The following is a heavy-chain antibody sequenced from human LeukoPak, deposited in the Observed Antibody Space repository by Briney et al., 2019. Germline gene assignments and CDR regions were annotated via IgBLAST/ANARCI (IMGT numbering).Heavy chain of an antibody. CDR3: ARDRGAAAGTLDY. V-gene: IGHV4-38-2*02. Sequence: SETLSLTCTVSGYSISSGYYWGWIRQPPGMGLEWIGSVYHSVSTDYNPSLKSRVTISLDTSKNQFSLKLRSVTATDTAVYYCARDRGAAAGTLDYWGREPWSPSPQ. D-gene: IGHD6-13*01. J-gene: IGHJ4*02. CDR1: GYSISSGYY. CDR2: VYHSVST.